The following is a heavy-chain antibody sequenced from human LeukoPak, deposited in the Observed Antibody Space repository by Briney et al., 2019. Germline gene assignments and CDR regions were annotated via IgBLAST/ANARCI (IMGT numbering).Heavy chain of an antibody. CDR2: IYLGDSDT. CDR1: GYSFTSYW. Sequence: GESLKISCKGSGYSFTSYWIGWVRQMPGKGLEWMGIIYLGDSDTRYSPSFQGQVTTSADKSISTAYLQWSSLKASDTAMYYCARLKPKGVLAEEIDYWGQGTLVTVSS. J-gene: IGHJ4*02. V-gene: IGHV5-51*01. CDR3: ARLKPKGVLAEEIDY. D-gene: IGHD3-3*01.